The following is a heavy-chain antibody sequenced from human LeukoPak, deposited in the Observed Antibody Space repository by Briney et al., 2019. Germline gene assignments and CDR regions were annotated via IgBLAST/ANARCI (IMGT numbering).Heavy chain of an antibody. Sequence: SETLSLTCTVSGGSISSYYWSWIRQPPGKGLEWIGYIYYSGSTNYNPSLKSRVTISVDTSKNQFSLKLSSVTAADTAVYYCARDVRFSSGWQTDAFDIWGQGTMVTVSS. CDR3: ARDVRFSSGWQTDAFDI. J-gene: IGHJ3*02. V-gene: IGHV4-59*12. CDR1: GGSISSYY. D-gene: IGHD6-19*01. CDR2: IYYSGST.